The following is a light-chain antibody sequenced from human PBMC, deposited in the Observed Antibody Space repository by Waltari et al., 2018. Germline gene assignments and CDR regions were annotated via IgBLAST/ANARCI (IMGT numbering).Light chain of an antibody. Sequence: DIKMTQSPSSLSASVGDRVTITCRASQNISRYLNWFQQKPGKAPNLLIYAASSLRSGVPSRFSGSGSATDFTLTISSLQPEDFATYFCQQTYSTLWTFGQGTKVEIK. CDR3: QQTYSTLWT. J-gene: IGKJ1*01. CDR1: QNISRY. CDR2: AAS. V-gene: IGKV1-39*01.